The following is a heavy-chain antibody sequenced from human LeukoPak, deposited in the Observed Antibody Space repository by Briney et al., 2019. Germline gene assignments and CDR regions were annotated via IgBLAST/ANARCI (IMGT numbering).Heavy chain of an antibody. CDR1: GGSFSTFT. Sequence: VASVKVSCKASGGSFSTFTITWVRQAPAQGFEFIGGIIPLLGTGDYAQKFQGRVTMTTDESTNTAYMEPSRLTSEDTAIYYRAKSTGTGAFDVWGQGTTVAVSS. J-gene: IGHJ3*01. CDR2: IIPLLGTG. V-gene: IGHV1-69*16. D-gene: IGHD4-17*01. CDR3: AKSTGTGAFDV.